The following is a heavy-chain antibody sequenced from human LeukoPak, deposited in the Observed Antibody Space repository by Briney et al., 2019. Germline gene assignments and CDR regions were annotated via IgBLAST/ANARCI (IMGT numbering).Heavy chain of an antibody. CDR3: ATDLRYGSGIVWFDP. D-gene: IGHD3-10*01. J-gene: IGHJ5*02. V-gene: IGHV1-24*01. Sequence: ASVKVSCKVSGYTLTELSMHWVRQAPGKGLEWMGGFDPEDGETIYAQKFQGRVTMTEDTSTDTAYMELSSLRSEDTAVYYCATDLRYGSGIVWFDPWGQGTLVTVSS. CDR1: GYTLTELS. CDR2: FDPEDGET.